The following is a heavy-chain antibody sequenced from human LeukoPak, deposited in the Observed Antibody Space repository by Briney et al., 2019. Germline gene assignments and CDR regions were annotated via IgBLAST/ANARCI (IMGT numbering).Heavy chain of an antibody. D-gene: IGHD5-18*01. Sequence: PGGSLRLSCAASGFTFSSYAMSWVRQAPGKGLEWVSAISGSGSSTYYADSVKGRFTISRDNSKNTLYLHMNSLKTEDTAVYYCIRGLGDSAMPGLDYWGQGTLVTVSS. CDR3: IRGLGDSAMPGLDY. J-gene: IGHJ4*02. CDR1: GFTFSSYA. V-gene: IGHV3-23*01. CDR2: ISGSGSST.